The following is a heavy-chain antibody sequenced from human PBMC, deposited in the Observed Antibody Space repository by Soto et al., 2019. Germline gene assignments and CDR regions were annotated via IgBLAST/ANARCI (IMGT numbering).Heavy chain of an antibody. D-gene: IGHD3-16*01. V-gene: IGHV1-46*02. Sequence: GASVKVSCKASGYTFNTNYMHWVRQAPGQGLEWMGIINPSGGSTSYAQKFQGRVTMTRDTSTSTVYLELSSLRSEDTAVYYCAGGNDAFDIWGQGTMVTVSS. CDR1: GYTFNTNY. CDR3: AGGNDAFDI. CDR2: INPSGGST. J-gene: IGHJ3*02.